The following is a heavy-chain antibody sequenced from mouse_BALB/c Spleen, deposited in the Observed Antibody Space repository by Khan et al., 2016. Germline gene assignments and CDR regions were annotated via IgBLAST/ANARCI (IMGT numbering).Heavy chain of an antibody. J-gene: IGHJ1*01. CDR2: INTYTGEP. CDR1: GYTFTNYG. CDR3: AREEILRYFDV. V-gene: IGHV9-3-1*01. Sequence: QIQLVQSGPELKKPGETVKISCKASGYTFTNYGMNWVKQAPGKDLQWMGWINTYTGEPTYADDFKGRFAFSLETSASTAYLQINNLKKEDTATDFCAREEILRYFDVWGAGTTVTVSS.